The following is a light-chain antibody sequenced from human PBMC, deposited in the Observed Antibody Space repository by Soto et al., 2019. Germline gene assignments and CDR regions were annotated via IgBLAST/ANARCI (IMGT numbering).Light chain of an antibody. V-gene: IGKV3-15*01. CDR3: QQYNNWPPWT. J-gene: IGKJ1*01. CDR1: QRVSSN. Sequence: EIVMTQSPATLSVSPGERATLSCRASQRVSSNLAWYQQKPGQAPRLLIYGASTRATGIPARFSGSGSETEFTLPISSLQYEHFAVYYCQQYNNWPPWTFDQGTKVESK. CDR2: GAS.